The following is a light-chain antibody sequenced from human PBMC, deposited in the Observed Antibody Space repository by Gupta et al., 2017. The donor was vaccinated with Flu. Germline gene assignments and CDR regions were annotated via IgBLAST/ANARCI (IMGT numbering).Light chain of an antibody. CDR2: DVS. Sequence: ITISCTGTSSDVGSYNLVSWYQHHPGKAPKVIIYDVSKWPSGVANRFSGSKSGNTASLTISGLQADDEADYYCCSYAGSITWVFGGGTKLTVL. CDR3: CSYAGSITWV. CDR1: SSDVGSYNL. V-gene: IGLV2-23*02. J-gene: IGLJ3*02.